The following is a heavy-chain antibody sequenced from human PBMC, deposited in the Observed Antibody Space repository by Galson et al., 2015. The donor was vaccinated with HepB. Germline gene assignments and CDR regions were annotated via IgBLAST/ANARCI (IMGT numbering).Heavy chain of an antibody. J-gene: IGHJ5*01. Sequence: SLRLSCAASGLIFSDYYMRWVRQAPGQGLEWVSYITSSGSAIYADSAKGRFTVSSDNDQNSLFLQMNSLRGEDTAVYYCATIPADRNGWYHHDSWGQGTLVTVSS. D-gene: IGHD6-19*01. V-gene: IGHV3-11*01. CDR3: ATIPADRNGWYHHDS. CDR1: GLIFSDYY. CDR2: ITSSGSAI.